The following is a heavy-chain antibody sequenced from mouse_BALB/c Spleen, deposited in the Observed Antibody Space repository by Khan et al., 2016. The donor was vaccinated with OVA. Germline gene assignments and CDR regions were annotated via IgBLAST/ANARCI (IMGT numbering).Heavy chain of an antibody. J-gene: IGHJ3*01. D-gene: IGHD1-1*01. CDR3: TRAGYGAFAY. V-gene: IGHV1-5*01. Sequence: VQLKESGTVLARPGASVKMSCMASGYIFANYWMHWVKQRPGQGLEWIGGIFPGNSDTTYNQKFTGKAKLTAVTSASTASMDLSSLTDEDSAVYFCTRAGYGAFAYWGQGTLVTVSA. CDR2: IFPGNSDT. CDR1: GYIFANYW.